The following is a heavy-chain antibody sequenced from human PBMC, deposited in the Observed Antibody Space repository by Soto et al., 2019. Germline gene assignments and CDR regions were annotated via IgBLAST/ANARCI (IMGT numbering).Heavy chain of an antibody. V-gene: IGHV1-8*01. CDR1: GYTFTSYD. CDR2: MNPNSGNT. D-gene: IGHD3-3*01. CDR3: ARGPYYDFWSGPYYYYYGMDV. Sequence: ASVKVSCKASGYTFTSYDINWVRQATGQGLEWMGWMNPNSGNTGYAQKFQGRVTMTRNTSISTAYMELSSLRSEDTAVYYCARGPYYDFWSGPYYYYYGMDVWGQGTTVTVS. J-gene: IGHJ6*02.